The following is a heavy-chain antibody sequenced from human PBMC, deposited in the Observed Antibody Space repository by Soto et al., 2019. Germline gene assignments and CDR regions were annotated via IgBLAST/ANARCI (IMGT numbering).Heavy chain of an antibody. CDR2: IIPIFGTA. Sequence: QVPLVQSGAEVKKPGSSVKVSCKASGGTFSSYAISWVRQAPGQGLEWMGGIIPIFGTANYAQKVQGRVTITADESXRXXYMELSSLRSEDTAVYYCARVRSSSFGYYYYGMDVWGQGTTVTVSS. J-gene: IGHJ6*02. CDR3: ARVRSSSFGYYYYGMDV. V-gene: IGHV1-69*12. D-gene: IGHD6-13*01. CDR1: GGTFSSYA.